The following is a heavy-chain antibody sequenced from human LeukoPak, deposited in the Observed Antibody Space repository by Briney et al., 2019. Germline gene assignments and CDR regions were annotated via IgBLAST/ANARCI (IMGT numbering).Heavy chain of an antibody. CDR1: GGSISSSSYY. Sequence: PSETLSLTCSVSGGSISSSSYYWGWIRQSPGKGLDWIGSISYSGWSYSDPSLKSRATISVDTSKNQFSLKLTSVTAADTAVYYCARGRLYYYGSGSYYPFDYWGQGTLVTVSS. V-gene: IGHV4-39*01. J-gene: IGHJ4*02. D-gene: IGHD3-10*01. CDR2: ISYSGWS. CDR3: ARGRLYYYGSGSYYPFDY.